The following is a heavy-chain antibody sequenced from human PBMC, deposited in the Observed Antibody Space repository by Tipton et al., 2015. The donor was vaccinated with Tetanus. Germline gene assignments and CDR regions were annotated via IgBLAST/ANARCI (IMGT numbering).Heavy chain of an antibody. V-gene: IGHV4-39*07. Sequence: GLVKPSETLSLTCNVSGGSISSGTYYWNWIRQPPGKGLEWIGSIYSYSGSTFQNPSLKSRVTISLDRSKNQFSLKLSSVTAADTAVYYCAILPKHRLAPRGAPWGQGILVTVSS. D-gene: IGHD6-25*01. CDR1: GGSISSGTYY. CDR3: AILPKHRLAPRGAP. J-gene: IGHJ5*02. CDR2: IYSYSGST.